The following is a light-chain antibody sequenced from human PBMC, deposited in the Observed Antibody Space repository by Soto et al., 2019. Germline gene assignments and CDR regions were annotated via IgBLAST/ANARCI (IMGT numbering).Light chain of an antibody. CDR3: QTWGTDILVA. Sequence: QSVLTQSPSASASLGASVKLTCTLSSGHSTYAIAWHQQQPEKGPRYLMKLNSDGSHTKGDGIPDRFSGSSSGAERYLTISSLQSEDEADYYCQTWGTDILVAFGGGTKVTVL. CDR2: LNSDGSH. J-gene: IGLJ2*01. CDR1: SGHSTYA. V-gene: IGLV4-69*01.